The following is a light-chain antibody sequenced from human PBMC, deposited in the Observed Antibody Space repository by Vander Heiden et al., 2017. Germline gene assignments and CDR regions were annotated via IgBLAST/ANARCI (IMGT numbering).Light chain of an antibody. CDR1: SSNIGAGYA. CDR3: HSQDSSRSSWV. CDR2: CNN. V-gene: IGLV1-40*01. Sequence: QSVLTPPPSVSGAPGQRVTISCTGSSSNIGAGYAVHWYQQLPGTDPKLLFFCNNSRHSGVPDRFSGTKYGTSATVATTRAQVEAGADYYYHSQDSSRSSWVFGGGTKLTVL. J-gene: IGLJ3*02.